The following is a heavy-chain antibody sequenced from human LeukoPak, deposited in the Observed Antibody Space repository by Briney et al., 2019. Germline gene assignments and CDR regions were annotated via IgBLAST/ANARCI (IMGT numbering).Heavy chain of an antibody. Sequence: ASVKVSCTASGYTFTSYGISWVRQAPGQGLEWMGWISAYNGNTNYAQKLQGGVTMTTDTSTSTAYMELRSLRSGDTAVYYCARGRTRLGIGYFDYWGQGTLVTVSS. CDR2: ISAYNGNT. V-gene: IGHV1-18*01. CDR1: GYTFTSYG. CDR3: ARGRTRLGIGYFDY. J-gene: IGHJ4*02. D-gene: IGHD7-27*01.